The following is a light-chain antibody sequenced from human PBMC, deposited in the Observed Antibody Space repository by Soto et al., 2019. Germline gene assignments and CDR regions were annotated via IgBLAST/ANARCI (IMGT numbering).Light chain of an antibody. Sequence: QSVLTQPPSVSGSPGQSVTISCTGTSSDVGSYNRLSWYQQPPGTAPKLIMYEVNTRPSGVPDRFSGSKSGSTASLTISGLQAEDESDYYCSLYISGSTYVFCTGTQLTVL. V-gene: IGLV2-18*01. J-gene: IGLJ1*01. CDR1: SSDVGSYNR. CDR2: EVN. CDR3: SLYISGSTYV.